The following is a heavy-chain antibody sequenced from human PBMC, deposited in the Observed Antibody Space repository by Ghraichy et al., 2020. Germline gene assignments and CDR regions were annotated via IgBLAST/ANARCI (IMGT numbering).Heavy chain of an antibody. D-gene: IGHD6-25*01. CDR1: GGSISSYY. V-gene: IGHV4-59*01. J-gene: IGHJ4*02. CDR2: IYYSGST. CDR3: ARAVAATTRYYFDY. Sequence: SETLTLTCTVSGGSISSYYWSWIRQPPGKGLEWIGYIYYSGSTNYNPSLKSRVTISVDTSKNQISLKLSSVTAADTAVYYCARAVAATTRYYFDYWGQGTLVTVSS.